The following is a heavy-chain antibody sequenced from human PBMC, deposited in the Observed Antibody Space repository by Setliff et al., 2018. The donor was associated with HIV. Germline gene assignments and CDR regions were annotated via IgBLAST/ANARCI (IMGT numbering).Heavy chain of an antibody. CDR3: ATVSSSSWFTYYYYMDV. J-gene: IGHJ6*03. CDR1: GGSFSGYY. Sequence: PSETLSLTCAVYGGSFSGYYWSWIRQPPGKGLEWIGEINHSGSTNYNPSLKSRVTISVDTSKNQFSLKLSSVTAADTAVYYCATVSSSSWFTYYYYMDVWGKGTTVTVS. CDR2: INHSGST. V-gene: IGHV4-34*01. D-gene: IGHD6-13*01.